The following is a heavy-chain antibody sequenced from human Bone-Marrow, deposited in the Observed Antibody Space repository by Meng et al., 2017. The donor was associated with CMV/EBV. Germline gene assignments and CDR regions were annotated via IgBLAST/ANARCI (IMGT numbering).Heavy chain of an antibody. CDR1: GFSFNENT. CDR3: ARLLRHEYEPYDTASYYHLD. CDR2: ISSSSSYI. D-gene: IGHD3-16*01. Sequence: GESLKISCSASGFSFNENTMNWVRQAPGKGLEWVSSISSSSSYIFYADSVKGRFTISSDNAKNSLFLQMNSLRTEDTAVYYCARLLRHEYEPYDTASYYHLDWGQGTLVTVSS. J-gene: IGHJ4*02. V-gene: IGHV3-21*01.